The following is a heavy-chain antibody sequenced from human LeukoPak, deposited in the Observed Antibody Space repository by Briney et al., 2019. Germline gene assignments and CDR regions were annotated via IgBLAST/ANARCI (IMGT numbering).Heavy chain of an antibody. V-gene: IGHV1-2*02. CDR1: GYTFTGYY. CDR2: INPNSSGT. CDR3: ARGVGASLSVDY. Sequence: GASVKVSCKASGYTFTGYYMHWVRQAPGQGLEWMGWINPNSSGTNYAQEFQGRVTMTRDTSISTAYMELSRLRSDDTAVYYCARGVGASLSVDYWGQGTLVTVSS. J-gene: IGHJ4*02. D-gene: IGHD1-26*01.